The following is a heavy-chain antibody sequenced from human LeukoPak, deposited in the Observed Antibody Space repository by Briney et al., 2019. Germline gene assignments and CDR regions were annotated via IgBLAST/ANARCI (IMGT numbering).Heavy chain of an antibody. Sequence: SVNVSCKASGFIFTSTAVQWVRQARGQRLEWIGWIVVGSGNTNYAQKFQERVTITRDMSTSTAYMELSSLRSEDTAVYYCARGVRGANFDYWGQGTLVTVSS. CDR1: GFIFTSTA. CDR3: ARGVRGANFDY. V-gene: IGHV1-58*01. CDR2: IVVGSGNT. J-gene: IGHJ4*02. D-gene: IGHD3-10*01.